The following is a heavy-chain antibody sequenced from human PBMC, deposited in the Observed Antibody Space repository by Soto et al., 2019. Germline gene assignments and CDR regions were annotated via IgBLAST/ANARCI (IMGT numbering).Heavy chain of an antibody. Sequence: QVQLVQSGAEVKKPGASVKVSCKASGYTFTSYYMHWVRQAPGQGLEWMGIINPSGGSTSYAQKFQGRVTMTRDTPTSTVYMELSSLRSEDTAVYYCARGQTYYDILTGYYVYYFDYWGQGTLVTVSS. J-gene: IGHJ4*02. CDR1: GYTFTSYY. V-gene: IGHV1-46*03. CDR2: INPSGGST. D-gene: IGHD3-9*01. CDR3: ARGQTYYDILTGYYVYYFDY.